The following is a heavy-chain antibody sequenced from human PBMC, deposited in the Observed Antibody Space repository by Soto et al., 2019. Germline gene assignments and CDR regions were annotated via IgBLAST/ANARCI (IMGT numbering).Heavy chain of an antibody. V-gene: IGHV4-30-4*01. CDR1: CGSISSGDYY. D-gene: IGHD2-21*02. J-gene: IGHJ1*01. CDR3: AREDGDLSHFQH. CDR2: IYYSGST. Sequence: SETLCLTVALACGSISSGDYYWSWIRQPPGKGLEWIGYIYYSGSTYYNPSLKSRVTISVDTSKNQFSLKLSSVTAADTAVYYCAREDGDLSHFQHWGQGTLVTVS.